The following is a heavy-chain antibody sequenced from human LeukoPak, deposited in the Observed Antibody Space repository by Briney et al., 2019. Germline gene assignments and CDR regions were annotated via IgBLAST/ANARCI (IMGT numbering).Heavy chain of an antibody. Sequence: PGGSLRLSCAASGFTVSRNYMNWVRQAPGKGPVWVSRINAHGSSTNYADSVKGRFTISRDNAKNTVYLQMNSLSAEDTAMYYCTFSSYGDHIGVDAFDMWGQGTMVTVSS. V-gene: IGHV3-74*01. CDR3: TFSSYGDHIGVDAFDM. D-gene: IGHD4-17*01. CDR1: GFTVSRNY. CDR2: INAHGSST. J-gene: IGHJ3*02.